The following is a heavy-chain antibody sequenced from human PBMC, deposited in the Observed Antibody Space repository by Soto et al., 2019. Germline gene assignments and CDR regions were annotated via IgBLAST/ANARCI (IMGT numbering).Heavy chain of an antibody. D-gene: IGHD2-21*02. CDR1: GFTFSSYA. V-gene: IGHV3-30-3*01. CDR3: ARDRGIVVVTATPYYYYGMDV. CDR2: ISYDGSNK. Sequence: PGGSLRLSCAASGFTFSSYAMHWVRQAPGKGLEWVAVISYDGSNKYYADSVKGRFTISRDNSKNTLYLQMNSLRAEDTAVYYCARDRGIVVVTATPYYYYGMDVWGQGTTVTVSS. J-gene: IGHJ6*02.